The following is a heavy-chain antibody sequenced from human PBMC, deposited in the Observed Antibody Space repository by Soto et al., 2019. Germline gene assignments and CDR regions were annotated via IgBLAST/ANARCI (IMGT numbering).Heavy chain of an antibody. V-gene: IGHV1-2*04. CDR2: INPNSGVT. J-gene: IGHJ4*02. Sequence: ASVKVSCKASGYTFTGYYIHWVRQAPGQGLEWMGWINPNSGVTNYAQKFQGWVTMTRDSSITTAYMELSRLRSDDTAVYYCARAISSPALFDYWGQGTLVTVSS. CDR3: ARAISSPALFDY. D-gene: IGHD2-21*01. CDR1: GYTFTGYY.